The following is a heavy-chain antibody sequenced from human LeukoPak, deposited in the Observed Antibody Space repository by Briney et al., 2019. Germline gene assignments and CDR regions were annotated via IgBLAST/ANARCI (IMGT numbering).Heavy chain of an antibody. CDR2: IIPIFGTA. CDR3: ARGLPGYSSGWYGGGFDY. V-gene: IGHV1-69*13. CDR1: GGTFSSYA. Sequence: GASVKVSCKASGGTFSSYAISWVRQAPGQGLEWMGGIIPIFGTANYAQKFQGRVTITADESTSTAYVELSSLRSEDTAVYYCARGLPGYSSGWYGGGFDYWGQGTMVTVSS. D-gene: IGHD6-19*01. J-gene: IGHJ4*02.